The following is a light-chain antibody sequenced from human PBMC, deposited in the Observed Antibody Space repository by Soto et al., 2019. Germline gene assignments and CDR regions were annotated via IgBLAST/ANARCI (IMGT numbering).Light chain of an antibody. J-gene: IGLJ1*01. Sequence: QSVLAQPPSASGTPGQRVTISCSGSNSNIGSNTVNWYQQLPGTAPKLLIYSNIQRPSGVPDRFSGSKSGTSASLAISGLQSEDETDYYCAAWDASLHDYVFGTGTTVTVL. CDR1: NSNIGSNT. CDR2: SNI. CDR3: AAWDASLHDYV. V-gene: IGLV1-44*01.